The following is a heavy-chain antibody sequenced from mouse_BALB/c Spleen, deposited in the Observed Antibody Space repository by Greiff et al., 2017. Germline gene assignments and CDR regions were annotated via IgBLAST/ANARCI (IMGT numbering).Heavy chain of an antibody. J-gene: IGHJ2*01. V-gene: IGHV14-3*02. Sequence: EVQLQQSGAELVKPGASVKLSCTASGFNIKDTYMHWVKQRPEQGLEWIGRIDPANGNTKYDPKFQGKATITADTSSNTAYLQLSSLTSEDTAVYYCASTMITNFDYWGQGTTLTVSS. CDR1: GFNIKDTY. D-gene: IGHD2-4*01. CDR2: IDPANGNT. CDR3: ASTMITNFDY.